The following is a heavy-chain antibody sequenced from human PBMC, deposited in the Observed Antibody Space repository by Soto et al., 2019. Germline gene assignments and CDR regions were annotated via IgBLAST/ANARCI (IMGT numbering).Heavy chain of an antibody. CDR3: ARDRLRYNWNDFPYYYYGMDV. D-gene: IGHD1-1*01. CDR2: ISYDGSNK. CDR1: GFTFGSYA. V-gene: IGHV3-30-3*01. Sequence: PGGSLRLSCAASGFTFGSYAMHWVRQAPGKGLEWVAVISYDGSNKYYADSVKGRFTISRDNSKNTLYLQMNSLRAEDTAVYYCARDRLRYNWNDFPYYYYGMDVWGQGTLVTVSS. J-gene: IGHJ6*02.